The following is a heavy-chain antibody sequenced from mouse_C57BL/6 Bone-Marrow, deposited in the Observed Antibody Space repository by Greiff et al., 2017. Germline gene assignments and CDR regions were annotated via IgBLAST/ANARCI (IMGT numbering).Heavy chain of an antibody. CDR1: GYSFTHFW. CDR2: IHPSDSED. V-gene: IGHV1-74*01. J-gene: IGHJ2*01. Sequence: QVQLQQPGAELVRPGTSVKLSCKASGYSFTHFWMNWVKQRPGQGLEWLAMIHPSDSEDRLNQKFKDRAKLTVDKSSNPAYMQLASPTSEDSAFYYCARTLYGSRNYFDYWGQGTALTVSS. CDR3: ARTLYGSRNYFDY. D-gene: IGHD1-1*01.